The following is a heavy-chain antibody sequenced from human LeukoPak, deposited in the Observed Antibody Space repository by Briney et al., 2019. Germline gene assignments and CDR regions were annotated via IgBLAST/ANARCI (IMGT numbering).Heavy chain of an antibody. CDR1: GYTFTGYY. D-gene: IGHD6-19*01. V-gene: IGHV1-2*02. J-gene: IGHJ4*02. CDR3: ARDRGIAVAGRDY. Sequence: ASVKVSCKASGYTFTGYYMHWVRHAPGQGLEWMGWINPNSGGTNYAQKFQGRVTMTRDTSISTAYMELSRLRSDDTAVYYCARDRGIAVAGRDYWGQGTLVSVSS. CDR2: INPNSGGT.